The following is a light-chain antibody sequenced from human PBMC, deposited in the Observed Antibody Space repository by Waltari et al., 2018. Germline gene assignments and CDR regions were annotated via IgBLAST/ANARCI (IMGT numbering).Light chain of an antibody. J-gene: IGKJ4*01. CDR3: QQYYSIALN. CDR2: AAS. Sequence: DIQMTQSPSSLSAFVGDRVTITCRASQGISNSLAWYQQKPGKAPKLLLYAASRLESGVPTRFSGSGSGTDYTLTISSLQPEDCATYYCQQYYSIALNFGGGTKVEIK. CDR1: QGISNS. V-gene: IGKV1-NL1*01.